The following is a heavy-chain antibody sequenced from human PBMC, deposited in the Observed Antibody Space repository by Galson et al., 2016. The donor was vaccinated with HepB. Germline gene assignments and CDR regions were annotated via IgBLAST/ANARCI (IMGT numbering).Heavy chain of an antibody. Sequence: SLRLSCAASGFTFSNYGMTWVRQAPGTGLEVVSSISRSGDSTDYADSVKGRFTISRANSKNMRYLQMNSLRAEDTATYYCVQGSTAPAVWGKGTTVTVSS. J-gene: IGHJ6*04. CDR3: VQGSTAPAV. CDR2: ISRSGDST. V-gene: IGHV3-23*01. CDR1: GFTFSNYG. D-gene: IGHD3-10*01.